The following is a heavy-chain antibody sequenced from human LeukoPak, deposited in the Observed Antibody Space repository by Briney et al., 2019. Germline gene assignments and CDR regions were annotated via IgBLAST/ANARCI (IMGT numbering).Heavy chain of an antibody. J-gene: IGHJ4*02. D-gene: IGHD2-2*01. CDR2: IYHSGST. V-gene: IGHV4-38-2*02. Sequence: SETLSLTCTVSGYSISSGYYWGWIRPPPGKGLEWIGTIYHSGSTYYNPSLKSRVTMSVDTFKNQFSLKLTSVTAADTAVYYCARVRGYCSSTICYRYYFDYWGQGTLVTVSS. CDR1: GYSISSGYY. CDR3: ARVRGYCSSTICYRYYFDY.